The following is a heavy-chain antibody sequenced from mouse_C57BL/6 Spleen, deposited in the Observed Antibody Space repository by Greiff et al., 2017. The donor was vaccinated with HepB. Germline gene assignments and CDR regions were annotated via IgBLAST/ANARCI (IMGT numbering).Heavy chain of an antibody. CDR3: ARDGGNYIFDY. V-gene: IGHV5-4*01. J-gene: IGHJ2*01. D-gene: IGHD2-1*01. CDR2: ISDGGSYT. CDR1: GFTFSSYA. Sequence: EVQVVESGGGLVKPGGSLKLSCAASGFTFSSYAMSWVRQTPEKRLEWVATISDGGSYTYYPDNVKGRFTISRDNAKNNLYLQMSHLKSEDTAMYYCARDGGNYIFDYWGQGTTLTVSS.